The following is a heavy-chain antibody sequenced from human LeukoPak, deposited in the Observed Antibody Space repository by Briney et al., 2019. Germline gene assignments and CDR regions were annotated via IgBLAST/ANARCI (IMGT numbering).Heavy chain of an antibody. CDR1: GYTFTTYY. D-gene: IGHD5-18*01. Sequence: ASVKVSCKASGYTFTTYYMHWVRQAPGQGLEWMGIVNPSDGSTTYAQKFQGRVTMTGDTSTSTVYMELSSLRSEDTAIYYCARVLTATDPRGYFDYWGQGTLVTVSS. V-gene: IGHV1-46*01. CDR3: ARVLTATDPRGYFDY. J-gene: IGHJ4*02. CDR2: VNPSDGST.